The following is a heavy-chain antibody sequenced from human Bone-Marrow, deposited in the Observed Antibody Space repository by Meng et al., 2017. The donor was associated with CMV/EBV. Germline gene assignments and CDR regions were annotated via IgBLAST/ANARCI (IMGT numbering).Heavy chain of an antibody. D-gene: IGHD3-9*01. J-gene: IGHJ6*02. Sequence: GGSLRLSCAASGLTFSSYEMNWVRQAPGKGLEWVSYISSSGSTIYYADSVKGRFTISRDNAKNSLYLQMNSLRAEDTAVYYCARDGPSAYYDILMDVWGQGTTVTVSS. CDR1: GLTFSSYE. CDR3: ARDGPSAYYDILMDV. CDR2: ISSSGSTI. V-gene: IGHV3-48*03.